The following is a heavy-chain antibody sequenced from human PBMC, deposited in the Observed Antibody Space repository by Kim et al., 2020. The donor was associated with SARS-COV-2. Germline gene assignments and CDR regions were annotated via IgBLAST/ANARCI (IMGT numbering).Heavy chain of an antibody. Sequence: RFTISRDNAKNTLYLQMNSLRAEDTAVYYCARAVDSSGYYYYYYYYYMDVWGKGTTVTVSS. V-gene: IGHV3-74*01. J-gene: IGHJ6*03. CDR3: ARAVDSSGYYYYYYYYYMDV. D-gene: IGHD3-22*01.